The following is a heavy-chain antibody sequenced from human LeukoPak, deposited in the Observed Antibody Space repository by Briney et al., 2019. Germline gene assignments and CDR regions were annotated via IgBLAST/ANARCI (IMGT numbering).Heavy chain of an antibody. CDR3: ARTGIAVAGSY. V-gene: IGHV3-30-3*01. D-gene: IGHD6-19*01. Sequence: PGGSLRLSCAASGFTFSSYAMHWVRQAPGKGLEWVAVISYDGSNKYYADSVKGRFTISRDNSKNTLYLQMNSLRAEDTAVYYCARTGIAVAGSYWGQGTLVTVSS. J-gene: IGHJ4*02. CDR2: ISYDGSNK. CDR1: GFTFSSYA.